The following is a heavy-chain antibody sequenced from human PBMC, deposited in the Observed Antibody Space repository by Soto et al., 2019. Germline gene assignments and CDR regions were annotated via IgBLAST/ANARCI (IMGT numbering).Heavy chain of an antibody. Sequence: QVQLVQSGAEVKKPGSSVKVSCKASGGTSNSYAISWVRQAPGQGLEWMGGIIPIFGTADYAQKFQGRVTITADESTSTAYMELSSLRSADTAVYYCASHPVSGSYAYYYGMDVWGQGTRVTVSS. V-gene: IGHV1-69*12. CDR3: ASHPVSGSYAYYYGMDV. CDR2: IIPIFGTA. CDR1: GGTSNSYA. D-gene: IGHD1-26*01. J-gene: IGHJ6*02.